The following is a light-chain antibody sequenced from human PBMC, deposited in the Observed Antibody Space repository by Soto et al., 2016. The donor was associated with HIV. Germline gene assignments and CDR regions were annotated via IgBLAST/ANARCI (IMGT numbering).Light chain of an antibody. CDR3: QQYYSTPWT. J-gene: IGKJ1*01. CDR2: KVS. CDR1: QSVNDW. V-gene: IGKV1-5*03. Sequence: DIQLTQSPSTLSAAVGDRVTITCRASQSVNDWLAWYQQKPGTPPSLLIYKVSTLESGVPSRFSGVGFGTDFTLTISSLQPEDFATYYCQQYYSTPWTFGQGTKVEIK.